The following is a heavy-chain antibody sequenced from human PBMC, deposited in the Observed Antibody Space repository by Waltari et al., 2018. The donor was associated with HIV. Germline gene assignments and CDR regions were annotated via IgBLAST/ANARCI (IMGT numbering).Heavy chain of an antibody. D-gene: IGHD6-13*01. V-gene: IGHV1-46*01. CDR1: GYNLTSYY. CDR2: INPSGGST. Sequence: QVQLVQSGAEVKKPGASVKVSCKASGYNLTSYYMHWVRQAPGQGLEWMGIINPSGGSTSYAQKFQGRVTMTRDTSTSTVYMELSSLRSEDTAVYYCARGDSSSFSYYYYGMDVWGQGTTVTVSS. J-gene: IGHJ6*02. CDR3: ARGDSSSFSYYYYGMDV.